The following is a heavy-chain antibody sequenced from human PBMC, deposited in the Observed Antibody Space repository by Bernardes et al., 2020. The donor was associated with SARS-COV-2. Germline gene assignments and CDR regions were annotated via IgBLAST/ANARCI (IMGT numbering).Heavy chain of an antibody. CDR3: ARGVAWFDP. Sequence: ETLSLTCAVYGGSFSGYYWSWIRQPPGKGLEWIGEINHSGSTNYNPSLKSRVTISVDTSKNQFSLKLSSVTAADTAVYYCARGVAWFDPWGQGTLVTVSS. CDR1: GGSFSGYY. V-gene: IGHV4-34*01. J-gene: IGHJ5*02. CDR2: INHSGST. D-gene: IGHD2-15*01.